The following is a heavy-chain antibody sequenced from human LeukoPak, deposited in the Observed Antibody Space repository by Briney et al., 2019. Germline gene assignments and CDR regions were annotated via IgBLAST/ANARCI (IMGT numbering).Heavy chain of an antibody. D-gene: IGHD6-6*01. Sequence: ASVKVSCKASRYTFTGYYMHWLRQAPGQGLEWMGWINPNSGGTNYAQKFQGRVTMTRDTSISTAYMELSRLRSDDTAVYYCARDTLAARPLDYWGQGTLVTVSS. CDR1: RYTFTGYY. V-gene: IGHV1-2*02. CDR2: INPNSGGT. J-gene: IGHJ4*02. CDR3: ARDTLAARPLDY.